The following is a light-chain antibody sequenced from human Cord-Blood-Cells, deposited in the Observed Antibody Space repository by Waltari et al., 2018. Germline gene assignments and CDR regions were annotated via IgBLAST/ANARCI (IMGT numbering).Light chain of an antibody. CDR1: QSVSSY. CDR2: DAS. J-gene: IGKJ4*01. CDR3: QQRSNWPLT. V-gene: IGKV3-11*01. Sequence: EMVLTQPPSTLSLSPGEIATLSCRASQSVSSYLAWYQQKPGQAPRLLIYDASNRATGIPARFSGSGSGTDFTLTISSLEPEDFAVYYCQQRSNWPLTFGGGTKVEIK.